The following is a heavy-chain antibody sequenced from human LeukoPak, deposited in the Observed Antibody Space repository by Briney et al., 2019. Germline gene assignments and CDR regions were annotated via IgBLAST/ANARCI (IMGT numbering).Heavy chain of an antibody. Sequence: PSETLSLTCTVSGGSISSYYWSWIRQPPGKGLEWIGYMYYNERTNYNPSLKSRVTISVDTSKNQFSLKLSSVTAADTAVYYCAREGDYYDSSGYYYGTNWFDPWGQGTLVTVSS. CDR3: AREGDYYDSSGYYYGTNWFDP. CDR1: GGSISSYY. D-gene: IGHD3-22*01. CDR2: MYYNERT. J-gene: IGHJ5*02. V-gene: IGHV4-59*12.